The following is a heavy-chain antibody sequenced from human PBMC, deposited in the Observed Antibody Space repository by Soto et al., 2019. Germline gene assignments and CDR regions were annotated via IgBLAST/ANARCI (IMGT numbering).Heavy chain of an antibody. D-gene: IGHD3-16*02. J-gene: IGHJ3*02. CDR1: GFTFDDYA. CDR2: ISWNSGSI. CDR3: AKDLYDYIWWSYRPGDAFDI. V-gene: IGHV3-9*01. Sequence: EVQLVESGGGLVQPGRSLRLSCAASGFTFDDYAMHWVRQAPGKGLEWVSGISWNSGSIGYADSVKGRFTISRDNAKNSLYLQMNSLRAEDTALYYCAKDLYDYIWWSYRPGDAFDIWGQGTMVTVSS.